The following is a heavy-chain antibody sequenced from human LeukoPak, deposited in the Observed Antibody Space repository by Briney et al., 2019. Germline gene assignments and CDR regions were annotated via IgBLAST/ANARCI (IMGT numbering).Heavy chain of an antibody. Sequence: GGSLRLSCAASGFTFSGYGMHWVRQAPGKGLEWVAVIWNDGSKNDYADSVKGRFTISRDNSKNTLYLQMNSLRAEDTAVYYCARGVDYYENSGTIDYWGQGTLVTVSS. CDR3: ARGVDYYENSGTIDY. V-gene: IGHV3-33*08. CDR1: GFTFSGYG. J-gene: IGHJ4*02. D-gene: IGHD3-22*01. CDR2: IWNDGSKN.